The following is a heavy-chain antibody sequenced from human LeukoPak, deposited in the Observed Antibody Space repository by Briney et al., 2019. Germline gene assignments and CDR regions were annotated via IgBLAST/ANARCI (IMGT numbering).Heavy chain of an antibody. Sequence: GGSLRLSCAASAFTFSSYGMHWVRQAPGKGLEWVAFIQFDGTTKYYADSVKGRFTISRDNSKNTLYLQMNSLRPEDTAVYYCARDDSSGYFPYHYFNYWGQGTLVTVSS. D-gene: IGHD3-22*01. V-gene: IGHV3-30*02. CDR1: AFTFSSYG. CDR3: ARDDSSGYFPYHYFNY. CDR2: IQFDGTTK. J-gene: IGHJ4*02.